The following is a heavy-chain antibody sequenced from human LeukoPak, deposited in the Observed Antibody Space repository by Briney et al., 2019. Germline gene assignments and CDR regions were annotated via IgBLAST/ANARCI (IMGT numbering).Heavy chain of an antibody. J-gene: IGHJ4*02. V-gene: IGHV4-39*07. D-gene: IGHD3-10*01. CDR2: IYYSGST. Sequence: SETLSLTCTVSGGSISSSSYYWGWIRQPPGKGLEWIGYIYYSGSTNYNPSLKSRVTISVDTSKNQFSLKLSSVTAADTAVYYCARDRDGYYGSGSYTYWGQGTLVTVSS. CDR1: GGSISSSSYY. CDR3: ARDRDGYYGSGSYTY.